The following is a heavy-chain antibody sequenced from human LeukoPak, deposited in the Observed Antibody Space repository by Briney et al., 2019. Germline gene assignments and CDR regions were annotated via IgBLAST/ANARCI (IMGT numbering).Heavy chain of an antibody. CDR2: IDVGSGNT. D-gene: IGHD2-15*01. J-gene: IGHJ5*02. Sequence: SVKVSCKATGITFANSAVQWVRQARGQRLEWIGWIDVGSGNTNSAQRSQERVTITRDMSTSTAHMELSSLRSEDTAVYYCAAASPRYCGGGTCYFDWFDPWGQGTLVTVSS. CDR3: AAASPRYCGGGTCYFDWFDP. CDR1: GITFANSA. V-gene: IGHV1-58*01.